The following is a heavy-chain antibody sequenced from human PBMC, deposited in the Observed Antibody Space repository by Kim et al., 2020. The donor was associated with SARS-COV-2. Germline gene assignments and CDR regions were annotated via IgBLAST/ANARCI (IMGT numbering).Heavy chain of an antibody. V-gene: IGHV3-23*01. CDR3: APKGGYSSGWYSIYYYGMDV. Sequence: RFTISRDNSKNTLYLQMNSLRAEDTAVYYCAPKGGYSSGWYSIYYYGMDVWGQGTTVTVSS. D-gene: IGHD6-19*01. J-gene: IGHJ6*02.